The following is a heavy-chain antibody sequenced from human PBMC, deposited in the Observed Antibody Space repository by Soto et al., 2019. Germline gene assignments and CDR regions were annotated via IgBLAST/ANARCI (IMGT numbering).Heavy chain of an antibody. CDR2: ISYDGSNK. J-gene: IGHJ4*02. D-gene: IGHD4-17*01. CDR1: GFTFINYA. Sequence: VGSLRFSCAASGFTFINYAMHWVRQAPGKGLEWVAVISYDGSNKYYADSVKGRFTISRDNSKNTMYLQMNSLSAEDTAVYHCARDEVKGTMTILWGQGTLVTVSS. V-gene: IGHV3-30-3*01. CDR3: ARDEVKGTMTIL.